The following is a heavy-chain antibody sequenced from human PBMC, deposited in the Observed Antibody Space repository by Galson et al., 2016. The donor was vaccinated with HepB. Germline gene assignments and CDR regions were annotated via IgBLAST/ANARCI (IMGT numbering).Heavy chain of an antibody. D-gene: IGHD4-17*01. CDR1: GDSITNHF. V-gene: IGHV4-59*11. CDR2: IYHSGSS. J-gene: IGHJ4*02. Sequence: ETLSLTCTVSGDSITNHFWTWIRQPPGQRLEWIGYIYHSGSSRYNPSLKSRLTMSADTSKNQFSLRLNSVTAADTAVYYCARCNVDYGDNSFDYWGQGTLVSVSS. CDR3: ARCNVDYGDNSFDY.